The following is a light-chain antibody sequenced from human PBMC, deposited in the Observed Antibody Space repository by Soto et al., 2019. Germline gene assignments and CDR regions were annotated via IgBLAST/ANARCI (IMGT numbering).Light chain of an antibody. V-gene: IGLV2-8*01. CDR1: SSDVGNYNY. Sequence: QSALTQPPSASGSPGQSVTISCTGTSSDVGNYNYVSWYQQHPGKAPTHMIYEVSKRPSGVPHRFSGSKSGNTASLTVSGLQAEDEADYYCSSYAGSNIFLFGGGTKVTVL. CDR3: SSYAGSNIFL. J-gene: IGLJ2*01. CDR2: EVS.